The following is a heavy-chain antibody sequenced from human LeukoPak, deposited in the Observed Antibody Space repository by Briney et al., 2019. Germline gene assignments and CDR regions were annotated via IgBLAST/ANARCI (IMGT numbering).Heavy chain of an antibody. CDR2: IFSSDEK. J-gene: IGHJ6*03. CDR1: GFSLSNARRG. V-gene: IGHV2-26*01. CDR3: ARASKYYDFWSGYPTYYYFYYRDF. Sequence: ASGPTLVNPTETLTPTCTVTGFSLSNARRGVSWILHPPGKALESLTPIFSSDEKSYSTSLKSRLTISNETTKCQLVHTMTNMDPVDTATYYCARASKYYDFWSGYPTYYYFYYRDFWGKGTTVTVPS. D-gene: IGHD3-3*01.